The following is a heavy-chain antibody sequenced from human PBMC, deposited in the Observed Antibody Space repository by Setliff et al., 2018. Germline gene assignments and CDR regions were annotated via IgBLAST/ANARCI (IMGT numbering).Heavy chain of an antibody. CDR1: GFTFSSYT. CDR3: VPGRGS. Sequence: GGSLRLSCAGSGFTFSSYTMNWVRQAPGKGLEWVSSSSTGGRYRYYAGSVEGRFTVSRDNAENSLYLQMNNLGADDTAVFYCVPGRGSWGQGALVTVSS. D-gene: IGHD6-25*01. V-gene: IGHV3-21*01. CDR2: SSTGGRYR. J-gene: IGHJ5*02.